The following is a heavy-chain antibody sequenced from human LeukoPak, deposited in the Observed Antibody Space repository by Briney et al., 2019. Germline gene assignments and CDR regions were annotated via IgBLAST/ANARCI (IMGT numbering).Heavy chain of an antibody. V-gene: IGHV3-21*04. CDR1: GFTFSSYS. CDR3: ARVTGDWYFDL. J-gene: IGHJ2*01. CDR2: ISSSSSYI. Sequence: GGSLRLSCAASGFTFSSYSINWVRQAPGKGLEWDSSISSSSSYIYSADSVKGRFTISRDNAKNSLYLEMNSLRAEDTAVYYCARVTGDWYFDLWGRGTLVTVSS. D-gene: IGHD3-9*01.